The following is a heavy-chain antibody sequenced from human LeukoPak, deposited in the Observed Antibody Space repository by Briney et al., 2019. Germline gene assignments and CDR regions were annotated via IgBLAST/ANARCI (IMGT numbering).Heavy chain of an antibody. CDR1: GGTFSSYA. J-gene: IGHJ4*02. D-gene: IGHD2-15*01. CDR2: IIPIFGTA. V-gene: IGHV1-69*05. Sequence: ASVKVSCKASGGTFSSYAISWVRQAPGQGLEWMGGIIPIFGTANYAQKFQGRVTITTDESTSTAYMELSSLRSEDTAVYYCARSVVVVAATAEFDYWGQGTLVTVSS. CDR3: ARSVVVVAATAEFDY.